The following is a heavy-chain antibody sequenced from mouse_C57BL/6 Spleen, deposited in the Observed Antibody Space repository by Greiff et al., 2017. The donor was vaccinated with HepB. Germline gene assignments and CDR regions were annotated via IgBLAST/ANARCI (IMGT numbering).Heavy chain of an antibody. Sequence: QVQLQQPGAELVKPGASVKLSCKASGYTFTSYWMQWVKQRPGQGLEWIGEIDPSDSYTNYNQKFKGKATLTVDISSSTAYMQLSSLTSEDSAVYYCARSRSNFLDYWGQGTTLTVSS. V-gene: IGHV1-50*01. CDR2: IDPSDSYT. D-gene: IGHD2-5*01. CDR1: GYTFTSYW. J-gene: IGHJ2*01. CDR3: ARSRSNFLDY.